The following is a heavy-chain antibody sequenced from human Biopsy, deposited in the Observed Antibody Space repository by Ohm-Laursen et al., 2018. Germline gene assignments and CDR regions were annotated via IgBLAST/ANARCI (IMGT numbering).Heavy chain of an antibody. D-gene: IGHD6-19*01. CDR2: IYSGGST. CDR1: GFTVSSNY. CDR3: ARSGWPENDAFDI. J-gene: IGHJ3*02. Sequence: SLRLSCSASGFTVSSNYMSWVRQAPGKGLAWVSVIYSGGSTYYADSVKGRFTISRDNSKNTLYLQMNSLRAEDTAVYYCARSGWPENDAFDIWGQGTMVTVSS. V-gene: IGHV3-53*01.